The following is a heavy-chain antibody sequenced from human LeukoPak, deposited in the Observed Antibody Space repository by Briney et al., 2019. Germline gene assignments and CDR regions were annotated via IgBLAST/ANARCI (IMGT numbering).Heavy chain of an antibody. J-gene: IGHJ6*03. Sequence: GATVKVSCKASGYTFTSYDINWVRQATGQGLEWMGWMNPNSGNTGYAQKFQGRVTITRNTSISTAYMELSSLRSEDTAVYYCTRLWFGELLRADYYMDVWGKGTTVTVSS. CDR3: TRLWFGELLRADYYMDV. CDR2: MNPNSGNT. CDR1: GYTFTSYD. D-gene: IGHD3-10*01. V-gene: IGHV1-8*03.